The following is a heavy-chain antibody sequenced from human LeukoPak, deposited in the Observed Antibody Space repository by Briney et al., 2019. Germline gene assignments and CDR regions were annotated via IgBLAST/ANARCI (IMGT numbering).Heavy chain of an antibody. CDR3: ARAFGGHDEWYYFDY. D-gene: IGHD5-12*01. J-gene: IGHJ4*02. CDR1: GYTFTSYD. CDR2: MNPNSGNT. Sequence: GASVKVSCKASGYTFTSYDINWVRQATGHGLEWMGWMNPNSGNTDYAQKFQRRFTITINTSISTAYMELSSLRSEDTAVYYCARAFGGHDEWYYFDYWGQGTLVTVSS. V-gene: IGHV1-8*03.